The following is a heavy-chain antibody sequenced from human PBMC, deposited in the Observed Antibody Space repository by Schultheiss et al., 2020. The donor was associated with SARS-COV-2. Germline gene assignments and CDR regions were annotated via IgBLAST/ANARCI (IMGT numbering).Heavy chain of an antibody. CDR1: GFTFSSYS. V-gene: IGHV3-23*01. J-gene: IGHJ6*02. D-gene: IGHD5-12*01. CDR3: AKGIVATLARYYYYGMDV. Sequence: GGSLRLSCAASGFTFSSYSMNWVRQAPGKGLEWVSAISGSGGSTYYADSVKGRFTISRDNSKNTLYLQMNSLRAEDTAVYYCAKGIVATLARYYYYGMDVWGQGTTVTVSS. CDR2: ISGSGGST.